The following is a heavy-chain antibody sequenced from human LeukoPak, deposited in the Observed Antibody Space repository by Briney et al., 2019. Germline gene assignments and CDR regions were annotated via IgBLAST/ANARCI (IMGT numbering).Heavy chain of an antibody. CDR1: GYTLTELS. CDR2: FDPEDGET. Sequence: GASVTVTCKFSGYTLTELSMHWVRQAPGKGLEWKGGFDPEDGETIYAQKFQGRVTMTEDTSTDTAYMELSSLRSEDTAVYYCATPTTYYYDRAFDYWGQGTLVTVSS. V-gene: IGHV1-24*01. D-gene: IGHD3-22*01. CDR3: ATPTTYYYDRAFDY. J-gene: IGHJ4*02.